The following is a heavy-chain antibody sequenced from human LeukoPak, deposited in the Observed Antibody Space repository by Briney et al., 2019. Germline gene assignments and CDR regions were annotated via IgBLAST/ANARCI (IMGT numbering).Heavy chain of an antibody. J-gene: IGHJ5*02. Sequence: SETLSLTCTVSGGSISSYYWSWIRQPPGKGLEWIGYIYYSGSTNYNPSLKSRVTISVDTSKNQFSLKLSSVTAADAAVYYCARGGYYGSGSYSNWFDPWGQGTLVTVSS. D-gene: IGHD3-10*01. CDR2: IYYSGST. CDR1: GGSISSYY. CDR3: ARGGYYGSGSYSNWFDP. V-gene: IGHV4-59*01.